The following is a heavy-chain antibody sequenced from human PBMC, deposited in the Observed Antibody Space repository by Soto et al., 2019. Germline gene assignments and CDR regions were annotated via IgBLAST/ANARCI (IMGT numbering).Heavy chain of an antibody. CDR1: GFTFSSYA. D-gene: IGHD1-1*01. CDR3: AKDGPTKLYIGNWFDP. Sequence: GGSLRLSCAASGFTFSSYAMSWVRQAPGKGLEWVSAISGSGGSTYYADSVKGRFTISRDNSKNMLYLQMNSLRAEDTAVYYCAKDGPTKLYIGNWFDPWGQGTRVTVS. J-gene: IGHJ5*02. V-gene: IGHV3-23*01. CDR2: ISGSGGST.